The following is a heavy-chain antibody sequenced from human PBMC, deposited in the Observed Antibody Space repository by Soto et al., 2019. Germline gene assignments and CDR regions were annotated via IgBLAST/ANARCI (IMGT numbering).Heavy chain of an antibody. CDR1: CGSISSSRYY. V-gene: IGHV4-39*01. CDR3: ANPEAPMFIYGMDV. Sequence: ALSLTCSFSCGSISSSRYYWGWIRQHPGKGLEWIGSIYYTGTTSYNPSPKSRVLIFSDTTTNQFSLKLRAVTAAYTAVYFCANPEAPMFIYGMDVWGQGTTVTVSS. D-gene: IGHD2-2*01. J-gene: IGHJ6*02. CDR2: IYYTGTT.